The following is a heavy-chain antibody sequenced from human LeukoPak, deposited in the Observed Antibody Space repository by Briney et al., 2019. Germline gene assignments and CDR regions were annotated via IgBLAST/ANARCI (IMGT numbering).Heavy chain of an antibody. CDR3: ATDLGGRVIFVTSPS. Sequence: ASVKVSCKASGHTFTSYYTHWVRQAPGQGLEWMGIINPSGGSTSYAQKFQGRVTMTEDTSTDTAYMELSSLRSEDTAVYYCATDLGGRVIFVTSPSWGQGTLVTVSS. V-gene: IGHV1-46*01. CDR1: GHTFTSYY. J-gene: IGHJ4*02. D-gene: IGHD3-16*01. CDR2: INPSGGST.